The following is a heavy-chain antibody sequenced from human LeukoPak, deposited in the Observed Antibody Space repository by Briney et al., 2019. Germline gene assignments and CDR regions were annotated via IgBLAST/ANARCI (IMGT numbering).Heavy chain of an antibody. D-gene: IGHD3-10*01. CDR3: ARLPGGYGSGSYYYDY. V-gene: IGHV5-51*01. Sequence: GESLKISCKGSGYSFTSYWIGWVRQMPGKGLEWMGIIYPGVSDTRYSPSFQGQVTISADKSISTAYLQWSSLKASDTAMYYCARLPGGYGSGSYYYDYWGQGTLVTVSS. CDR2: IYPGVSDT. CDR1: GYSFTSYW. J-gene: IGHJ4*02.